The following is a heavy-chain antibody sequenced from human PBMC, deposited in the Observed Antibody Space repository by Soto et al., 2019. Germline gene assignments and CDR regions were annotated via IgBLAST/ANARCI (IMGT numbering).Heavy chain of an antibody. CDR2: ISYDGRTK. D-gene: IGHD6-19*01. CDR3: ARTTTVAGTPEFDY. CDR1: AFTFSSFS. J-gene: IGHJ4*02. V-gene: IGHV3-30-3*01. Sequence: QVQLVESGGGVVQPGRSLRLSCAASAFTFSSFSLHWVRQAPGKGLEWLPLISYDGRTKYNADSVKGRFTVSRDNSNNTLYLQLSSLRPEDTAVYYCARTTTVAGTPEFDYWGQGTLVTVSS.